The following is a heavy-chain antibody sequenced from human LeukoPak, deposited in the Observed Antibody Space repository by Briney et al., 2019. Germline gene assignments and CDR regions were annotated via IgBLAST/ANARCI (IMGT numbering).Heavy chain of an antibody. J-gene: IGHJ4*02. Sequence: ASLKVSCKASGYTFTGYDMHWVRQAPGQGLEWMGWINPNSGGTNYAQKFQGRVTMTRDTSISAAYMELSRLRSDDTAVYYCARIHSRSAGANPQGYWGQGTLVTVSS. CDR3: ARIHSRSAGANPQGY. D-gene: IGHD1-26*01. CDR2: INPNSGGT. V-gene: IGHV1-2*02. CDR1: GYTFTGYD.